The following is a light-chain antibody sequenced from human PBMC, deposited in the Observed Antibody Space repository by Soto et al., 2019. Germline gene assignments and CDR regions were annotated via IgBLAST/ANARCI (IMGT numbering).Light chain of an antibody. CDR3: ATWDDSLNGFYV. Sequence: QSVLTQPPSASGNPAQGGTISCSGSTSNIGSNYVYWYQQLPGTAPKLLIYRNNQRPSGVPDRFSGSKSGTSASLAISGLRSDDEADYFCATWDDSLNGFYVFGTGTKVTVL. V-gene: IGLV1-47*01. J-gene: IGLJ1*01. CDR2: RNN. CDR1: TSNIGSNY.